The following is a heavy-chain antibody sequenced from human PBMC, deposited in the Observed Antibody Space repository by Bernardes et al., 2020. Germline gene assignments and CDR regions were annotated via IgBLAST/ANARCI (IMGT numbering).Heavy chain of an antibody. CDR3: AAQFGSGSYYNWFDP. D-gene: IGHD3-10*01. V-gene: IGHV4-39*01. J-gene: IGHJ5*02. CDR1: GGSISSSSYY. CDR2: IYYSGST. Sequence: SETLSLTCTVSGGSISSSSYYWGWIRQPPGKGLEWIGSIYYSGSTYYNPSLKSRVTISVDTSKNQFSLKLSSVTAADTAVYYCAAQFGSGSYYNWFDPWGQGTLVTVSS.